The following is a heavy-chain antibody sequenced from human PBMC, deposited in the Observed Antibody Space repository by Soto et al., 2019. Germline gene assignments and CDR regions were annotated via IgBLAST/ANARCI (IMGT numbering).Heavy chain of an antibody. V-gene: IGHV1-3*01. CDR1: GYTFTSYA. D-gene: IGHD1-26*01. J-gene: IGHJ3*02. CDR2: INAGNGNT. CDR3: ARGSYYDLWAFDI. Sequence: ASVKVSCKASGYTFTSYAMHWVRQAPGQRLEWMGWINAGNGNTKYSQKFQGRVTITRDTSASTAYMELSSLRSEGTAVYYCARGSYYDLWAFDIWGQGTMVTVSS.